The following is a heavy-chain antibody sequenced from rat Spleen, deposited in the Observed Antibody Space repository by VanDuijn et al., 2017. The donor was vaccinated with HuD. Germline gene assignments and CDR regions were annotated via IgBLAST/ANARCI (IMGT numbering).Heavy chain of an antibody. Sequence: EVQLVESGGGLVQPGRSMKLSCAASGFTFSDYYMAWVRQAPKKGLEWVASISYEGSSTYYRDSVKGRFTISRDNAKSTLYLQMDSLRSEDTATYYCARRDSGDVGVMDAWGQGASVTVSS. V-gene: IGHV5-22*01. CDR3: ARRDSGDVGVMDA. CDR1: GFTFSDYY. D-gene: IGHD1-1*01. CDR2: ISYEGSST. J-gene: IGHJ4*01.